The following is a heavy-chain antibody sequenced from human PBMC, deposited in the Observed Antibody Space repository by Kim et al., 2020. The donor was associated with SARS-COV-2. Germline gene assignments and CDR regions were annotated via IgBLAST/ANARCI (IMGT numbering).Heavy chain of an antibody. V-gene: IGHV3-15*01. J-gene: IGHJ4*02. CDR2: IKSAIDGGTT. CDR1: GFTFSDAW. D-gene: IGHD1-1*01. CDR3: ITTATGTAHC. Sequence: GGSLRLSCVASGFTFSDAWMTWVRQAPGKGLEWVARIKSAIDGGTTDYAAPGKGRFSISRDDSKNTVHLQMNRLKTADTACYYCITTATGTAHCWDQGTLVTVSS.